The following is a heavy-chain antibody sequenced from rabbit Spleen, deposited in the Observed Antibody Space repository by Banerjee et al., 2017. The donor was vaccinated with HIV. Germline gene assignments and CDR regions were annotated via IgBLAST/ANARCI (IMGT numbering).Heavy chain of an antibody. CDR3: ARDAGTSFSTYGMDL. CDR1: GFSFSNYW. Sequence: QEQLEESGGDLVKPGASLTLTCTASGFSFSNYWICWVRQAPGKGLEWIACIYAGSSGSTAYASWAKGRITISKTSSSTVTLQMTSLTAADTATYFCARDAGTSFSTYGMDLWGQGTLVTVS. CDR2: IYAGSSGST. J-gene: IGHJ6*01. V-gene: IGHV1S45*01. D-gene: IGHD8-1*01.